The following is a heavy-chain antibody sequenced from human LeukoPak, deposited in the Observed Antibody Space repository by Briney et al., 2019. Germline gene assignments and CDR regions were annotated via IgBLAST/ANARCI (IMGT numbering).Heavy chain of an antibody. D-gene: IGHD6-19*01. CDR3: AREVSYSSGWTFFDY. J-gene: IGHJ4*02. Sequence: GASVKVSCKASGGTFSSYAISWVRQAPGQGLEWMGGIIPIFGTANYAQKFQGRVTITADESTSTAYVELSSLRSEDTAVYYCAREVSYSSGWTFFDYWGQGTLVTVSS. CDR2: IIPIFGTA. V-gene: IGHV1-69*13. CDR1: GGTFSSYA.